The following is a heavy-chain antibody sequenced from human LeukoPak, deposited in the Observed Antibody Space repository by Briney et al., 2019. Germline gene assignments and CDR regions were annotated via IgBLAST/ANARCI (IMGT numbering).Heavy chain of an antibody. D-gene: IGHD2-2*01. V-gene: IGHV4-59*08. CDR3: AGSSIYCSSTSCPPGKYYYYYGMDV. J-gene: IGHJ6*02. CDR2: IYYSGST. Sequence: SETLFLACTVSGGSISSYYWSWIRQPPGKGLEWIGYIYYSGSTNYNPSLKSRVTISVDTSKNQFSLKLSSVTAADTAVYYCAGSSIYCSSTSCPPGKYYYYYGMDVWGQGTTVTVSS. CDR1: GGSISSYY.